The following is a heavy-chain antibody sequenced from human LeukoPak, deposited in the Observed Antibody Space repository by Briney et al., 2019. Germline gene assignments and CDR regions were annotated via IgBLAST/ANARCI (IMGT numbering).Heavy chain of an antibody. D-gene: IGHD3-3*01. Sequence: ASVKVSCKASGYTFTSYYMHWVRQAPGQGLEWMGIINPSGGSTSYAQKFQGRVTMTRDTSTSTVYTELSSLRSEDTAVYYGARTGGVATPFDYWGQGTRVTVSS. V-gene: IGHV1-46*01. CDR3: ARTGGVATPFDY. CDR2: INPSGGST. J-gene: IGHJ4*02. CDR1: GYTFTSYY.